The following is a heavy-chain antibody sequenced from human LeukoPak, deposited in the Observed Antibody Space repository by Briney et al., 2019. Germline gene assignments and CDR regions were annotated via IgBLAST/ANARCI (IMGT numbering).Heavy chain of an antibody. D-gene: IGHD6-19*01. V-gene: IGHV3-23*01. CDR2: IDVGGGST. J-gene: IGHJ4*02. CDR3: AKGRYRSDWRNYFDY. Sequence: GGSLRLSCAASGFTFNISAMSWVRHVRQAPGKGLEWVSSIDVGGGSTYYTDSVKGRFTISRDNSKSTLYLQMNSLRAEDTAVYYCAKGRYRSDWRNYFDYWGQGTLITVSS. CDR1: GFTFNISA.